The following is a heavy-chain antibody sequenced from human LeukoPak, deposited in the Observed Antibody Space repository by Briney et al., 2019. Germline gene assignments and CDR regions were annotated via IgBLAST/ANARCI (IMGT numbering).Heavy chain of an antibody. V-gene: IGHV1-8*01. CDR2: MNPNSGNT. J-gene: IGHJ5*02. CDR1: GSTFTSYD. D-gene: IGHD3-9*01. Sequence: ASVTVSCKASGSTFTSYDINWVRQATGQGLEWMGWMNPNSGNTGYAQKFQGRVTMTRSTSISTAYMELSSLRSEDTAVYYCARGYYDILTGYSHSWFDPWGQGTLVTVSS. CDR3: ARGYYDILTGYSHSWFDP.